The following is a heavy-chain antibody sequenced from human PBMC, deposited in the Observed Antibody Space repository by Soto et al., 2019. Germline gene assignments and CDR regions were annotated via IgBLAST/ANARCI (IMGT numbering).Heavy chain of an antibody. CDR1: GDSITSYY. D-gene: IGHD1-1*01. CDR3: ATTTNGGWSDS. V-gene: IGHV4-59*01. CDR2: IHFGGST. Sequence: HVQLQESGPGLVKPSETLSLTCTVSGDSITSYYWSWIRQPPGKGLEWIAYIHFGGSTQYNPSLKRRVTISLDTSKNQFSLNLISVTAADTAVYYCATTTNGGWSDSWGQGSLVTVSS. J-gene: IGHJ5*01.